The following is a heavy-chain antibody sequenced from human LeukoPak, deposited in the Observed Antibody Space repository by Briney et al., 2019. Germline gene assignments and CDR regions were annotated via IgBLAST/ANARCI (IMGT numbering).Heavy chain of an antibody. Sequence: SETLSLTCTVSGYSISSGYYWGWIRQPPGKGLEWIGSIYHSGSTYYKPSLKSRVTISVDTSKNQFSLKLSSVTAADTAVYYCARDSLAGYSGYDRRLDYWGQGTLVTVSS. D-gene: IGHD5-12*01. CDR3: ARDSLAGYSGYDRRLDY. J-gene: IGHJ4*02. CDR2: IYHSGST. V-gene: IGHV4-38-2*02. CDR1: GYSISSGYY.